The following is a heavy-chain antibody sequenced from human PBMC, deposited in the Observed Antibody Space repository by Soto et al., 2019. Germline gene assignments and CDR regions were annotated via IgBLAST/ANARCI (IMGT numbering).Heavy chain of an antibody. CDR3: AKATGGPGIAES. V-gene: IGHV1-3*05. J-gene: IGHJ5*02. D-gene: IGHD6-13*01. Sequence: QVQLVQSGAEEQKPGAAVKVSCKASGYTFTSYAMHWVRQAPGQRLEWMGWINAGNSNTKYSKKFQGRVTITRDTYASTAYMERSSLRSEDTAVYYCAKATGGPGIAESWGQGTLVTVSS. CDR2: INAGNSNT. CDR1: GYTFTSYA.